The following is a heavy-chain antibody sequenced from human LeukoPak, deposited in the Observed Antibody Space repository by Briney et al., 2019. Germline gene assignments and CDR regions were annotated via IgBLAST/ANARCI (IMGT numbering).Heavy chain of an antibody. V-gene: IGHV3-13*01. Sequence: GGSLRLSCAASGFTFSNNDMHWVRQGPGKGLEWVSAIDTSGDTYYPGSVKGRFTISRDNSKNTLYLQMNSLRAEDTAVYYCAKYDFLGINWYFDLWGRGTLVTVSS. CDR1: GFTFSNND. J-gene: IGHJ2*01. D-gene: IGHD2-21*02. CDR2: IDTSGDT. CDR3: AKYDFLGINWYFDL.